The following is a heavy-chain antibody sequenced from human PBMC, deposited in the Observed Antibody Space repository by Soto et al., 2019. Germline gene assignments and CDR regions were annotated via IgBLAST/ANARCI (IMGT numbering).Heavy chain of an antibody. CDR1: GYTFNTYG. CDR2: ISAYNDNT. Sequence: QVQLVQSGKEVVKPGASVKVSCQASGYTFNTYGISWVRQAPGQGLEWMGWISAYNDNTKYAQNLQGRVTMTTDTSKSTAYLELRSLRSDDTAVFYCARSDREVPYYGMDVW. D-gene: IGHD1-1*01. CDR3: ARSDREVPYYGMDV. V-gene: IGHV1-18*04. J-gene: IGHJ6*01.